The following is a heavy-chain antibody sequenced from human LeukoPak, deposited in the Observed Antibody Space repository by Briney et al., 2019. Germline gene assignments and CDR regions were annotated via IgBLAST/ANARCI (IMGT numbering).Heavy chain of an antibody. J-gene: IGHJ4*02. V-gene: IGHV1-2*02. Sequence: ASVKVSCKASGYTFTGYYMHWVRQAPGQGLEWMGWINPNSGGTNYAQKFQGRVTMTRDTSISTAYMELSRLRSDDTAVYYCARFVIRVDSSGYYSEYYFDYWGQGTLVTVSS. CDR3: ARFVIRVDSSGYYSEYYFDY. CDR2: INPNSGGT. CDR1: GYTFTGYY. D-gene: IGHD3-22*01.